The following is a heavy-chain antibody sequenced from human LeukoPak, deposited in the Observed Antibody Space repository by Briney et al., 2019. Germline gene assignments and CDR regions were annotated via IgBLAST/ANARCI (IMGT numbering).Heavy chain of an antibody. CDR3: ARDSPYNWNDVNYFDY. CDR2: IYTSGST. D-gene: IGHD1-20*01. J-gene: IGHJ4*02. Sequence: SETLSLTCTVSGGSISSYYWSWIRQPAGKGLEWIGRIYTSGSTNYNPSLKSRVTMSVDTSKNQSSLKLGSVTAADTAVYYCARDSPYNWNDVNYFDYWGQGTLATVSS. V-gene: IGHV4-4*07. CDR1: GGSISSYY.